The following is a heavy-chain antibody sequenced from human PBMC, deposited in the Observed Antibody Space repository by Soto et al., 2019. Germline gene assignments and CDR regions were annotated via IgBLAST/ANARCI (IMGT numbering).Heavy chain of an antibody. CDR1: GGSISSGDYY. J-gene: IGHJ6*02. CDR2: IYYSGSS. CDR3: ARVSPTRFLEWEYYGMDV. Sequence: SETLSLTCTVSGGSISSGDYYWSWIRQPPGKGLEWIGYIYYSGSSYYNPSLKSRVTISVDTSKNQFSLKLSSVTAADTAVYYCARVSPTRFLEWEYYGMDVWGQGTTVTVSS. D-gene: IGHD3-3*01. V-gene: IGHV4-30-4*01.